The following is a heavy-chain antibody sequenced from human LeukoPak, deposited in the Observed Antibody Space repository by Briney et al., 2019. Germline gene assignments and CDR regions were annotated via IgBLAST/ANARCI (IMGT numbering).Heavy chain of an antibody. D-gene: IGHD3-22*01. CDR3: ARAAQDPYYHDSSGYYYGYYFDY. J-gene: IGHJ4*02. V-gene: IGHV4-30-2*01. CDR2: IYHSGST. Sequence: KTSETLSLTCAVSGGSISSGGYSWSWIRQPPGKGLEWIGYIYHSGSTYYNPSLKSRVTISVDRSKNQFSLKLSSVTAADTAVYYCARAAQDPYYHDSSGYYYGYYFDYWGQGTLVTVSS. CDR1: GGSISSGGYS.